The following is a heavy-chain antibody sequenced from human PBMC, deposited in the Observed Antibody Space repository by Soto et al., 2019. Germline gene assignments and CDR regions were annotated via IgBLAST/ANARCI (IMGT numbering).Heavy chain of an antibody. CDR2: IIPIFGTA. V-gene: IGHV1-69*01. J-gene: IGHJ4*02. CDR1: GGTFSSYS. Sequence: QVQLVQSGAEVKKPGSSVKVSCKASGGTFSSYSVNWVRQAPGQGLEWMGEIIPIFGTANYAQKVQGRVTITAEESTSTACMALSSLRSEDTALYYCARDGGRHSGGIDYWGQGTLVTVSS. CDR3: ARDGGRHSGGIDY. D-gene: IGHD1-26*01.